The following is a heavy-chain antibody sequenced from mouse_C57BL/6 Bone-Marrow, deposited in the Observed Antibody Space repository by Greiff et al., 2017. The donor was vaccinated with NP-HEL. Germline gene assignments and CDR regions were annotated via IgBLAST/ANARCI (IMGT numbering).Heavy chain of an antibody. V-gene: IGHV1-81*01. Sequence: VQLVESGAELARPGASVKLSCKASGYTFTSYGISWVKQRTGQGLEWIGEIYPRSGNTYYNEKFKGKATLTADKSSSTAYMELRSLTSEDSAVYFCATLHWYFDVWGTGTTVTVSS. CDR2: IYPRSGNT. CDR1: GYTFTSYG. J-gene: IGHJ1*03. CDR3: ATLHWYFDV.